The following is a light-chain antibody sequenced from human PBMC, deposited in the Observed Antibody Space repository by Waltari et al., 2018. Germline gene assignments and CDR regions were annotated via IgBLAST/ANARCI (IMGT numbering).Light chain of an antibody. Sequence: QSALTQPASVSGSPGQSITISCTGTHSDLGSYTLVSWYQQHPAKAPKFMIYEVSKRPSGVSNRFSGSKSSNTASMTIADIHAEDEADYYCCSYAGGGTFVFGTGTKVTVL. J-gene: IGLJ1*01. V-gene: IGLV2-23*02. CDR2: EVS. CDR1: HSDLGSYTL. CDR3: CSYAGGGTFV.